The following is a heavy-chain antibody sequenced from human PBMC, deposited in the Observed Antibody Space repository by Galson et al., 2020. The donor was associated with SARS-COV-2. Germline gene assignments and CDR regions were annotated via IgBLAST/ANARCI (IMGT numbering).Heavy chain of an antibody. D-gene: IGHD6-13*01. CDR1: GYTFTDHS. V-gene: IGHV1-18*01. Sequence: GESLKISCTTSGYTFTDHSITWVRQAPGQGLEWMGYISPYDGFTNYAQEVQGRVTMTTDTSTSTAYMELRSLTSDDTAVSYCARERGYVTSWDYFDYWGQGSLVTVSS. CDR3: ARERGYVTSWDYFDY. J-gene: IGHJ4*02. CDR2: ISPYDGFT.